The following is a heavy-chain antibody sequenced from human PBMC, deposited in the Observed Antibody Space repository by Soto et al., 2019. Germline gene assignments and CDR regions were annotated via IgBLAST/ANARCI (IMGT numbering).Heavy chain of an antibody. D-gene: IGHD1-1*01. CDR3: AKGPVQLERRWGAFDI. V-gene: IGHV3-23*01. CDR1: EFTFSSYA. CDR2: ISGSGGST. J-gene: IGHJ3*02. Sequence: EVQLLESGGGLVQPGGSLRLSCAASEFTFSSYAMSWVRQAPGKGLEWVSAISGSGGSTYYADSVKGRFTISRDNSKNTLYLQMNSLRAEDTAVYYCAKGPVQLERRWGAFDIWGQGTMVTVSS.